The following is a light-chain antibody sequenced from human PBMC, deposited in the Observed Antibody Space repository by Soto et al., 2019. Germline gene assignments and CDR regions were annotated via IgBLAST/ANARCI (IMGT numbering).Light chain of an antibody. V-gene: IGKV1-39*01. Sequence: DIQMTQSPSSLSASVGDRVTITCRASQSISSYLNWYQQKPGKAPKLLIYAASSLQSGVPSRFSDSGSGTDFTLTISSLQPEDFATYYCQQSYSTPKTFGQGTTVDIK. CDR1: QSISSY. CDR2: AAS. CDR3: QQSYSTPKT. J-gene: IGKJ1*01.